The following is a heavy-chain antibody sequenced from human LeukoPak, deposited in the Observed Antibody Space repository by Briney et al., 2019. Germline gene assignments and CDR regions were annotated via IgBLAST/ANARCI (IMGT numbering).Heavy chain of an antibody. D-gene: IGHD2-15*01. CDR3: ARLLGYCSGGSCHYYYGMDV. J-gene: IGHJ6*02. Sequence: GSPRLSCAASGFTFSRYAMHWVRQAPGKGLEWGAVIWYDGSNKYYADSVKGRFTISRDNSKNTLYLQMNSLRAEDTAVYYCARLLGYCSGGSCHYYYGMDVWGQGTTVTVSS. V-gene: IGHV3-33*08. CDR2: IWYDGSNK. CDR1: GFTFSRYA.